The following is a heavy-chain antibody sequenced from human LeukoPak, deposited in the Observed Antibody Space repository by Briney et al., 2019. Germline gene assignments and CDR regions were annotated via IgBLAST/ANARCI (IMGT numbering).Heavy chain of an antibody. J-gene: IGHJ4*02. D-gene: IGHD7-27*01. CDR3: ARGAWGSGFDY. CDR1: GFTVSSNY. Sequence: GSLRLSCAASGFTVSSNYMSWVRQAPGKGLEWVSVIYSGGSTYYADSVKGRFTISRDNSKNTLYLQMNSLRAEDMAVYYCARGAWGSGFDYWGQGTLVTVSS. CDR2: IYSGGST. V-gene: IGHV3-66*01.